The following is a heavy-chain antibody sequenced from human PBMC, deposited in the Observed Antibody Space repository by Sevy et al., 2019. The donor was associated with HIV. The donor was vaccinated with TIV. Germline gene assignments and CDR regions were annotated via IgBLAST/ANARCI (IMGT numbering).Heavy chain of an antibody. J-gene: IGHJ4*02. D-gene: IGHD2-15*01. CDR3: AKGYCSGGTCYHFDY. V-gene: IGHV3-23*01. CDR2: ISGSGGST. Sequence: GGSLRLSCAASGFTFSSYAMSWVRQAPGKGLEWVSAISGSGGSTYYTDSVKGRFTISRDNSKNTLYLQGNSLRAEDTAVYYCAKGYCSGGTCYHFDYWGQGSLVTVSS. CDR1: GFTFSSYA.